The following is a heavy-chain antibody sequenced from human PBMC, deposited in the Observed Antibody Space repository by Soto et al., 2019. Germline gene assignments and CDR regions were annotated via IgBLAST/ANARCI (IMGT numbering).Heavy chain of an antibody. V-gene: IGHV4-34*01. J-gene: IGHJ6*01. D-gene: IGHD6-19*01. CDR2: INHSGST. CDR3: ARGVSVAGAGTSQHYYYGMDV. CDR1: GGSFSGYY. Sequence: PSETLSLTCAVYGGSFSGYYWSWIRQPPGKGLEWIGEINHSGSTNYNPSLKSRVTISVDTSKNQFSLKLSSVTAADTAVYYCARGVSVAGAGTSQHYYYGMDVWGQGTTVTVSS.